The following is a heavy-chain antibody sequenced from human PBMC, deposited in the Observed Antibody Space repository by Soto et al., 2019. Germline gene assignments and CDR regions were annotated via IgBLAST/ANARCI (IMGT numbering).Heavy chain of an antibody. CDR1: GFTFSSYA. J-gene: IGHJ4*02. D-gene: IGHD6-6*01. CDR3: ARGTIVARQHLDY. CDR2: ISIRGGDE. Sequence: QVQLVESGGGVVPPGKSLRLSCAASGFTFSSYAMHWARQAPGKGLEWVTVISIRGGDEYYAESVRGRFTISRDDSKNTLYLQMDSLRVEDTAVYYCARGTIVARQHLDYWGQGTLVTVSS. V-gene: IGHV3-30*03.